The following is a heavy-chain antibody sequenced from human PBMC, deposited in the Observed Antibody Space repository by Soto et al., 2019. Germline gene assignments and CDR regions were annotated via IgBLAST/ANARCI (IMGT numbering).Heavy chain of an antibody. J-gene: IGHJ6*03. CDR1: GFTFSSYS. CDR2: ISSSSSTI. Sequence: GGSLRLSCAASGFTFSSYSMNWVRQAPGKGLEWVSYISSSSSTIYYADSVKGRFTISRDNAKNSLYLQMNSLRAEDTAVYYFSSQPGGGYYYYYYYMDVWGKGTTVTVSS. CDR3: SSQPGGGYYYYYYYMDV. V-gene: IGHV3-48*01. D-gene: IGHD3-16*01.